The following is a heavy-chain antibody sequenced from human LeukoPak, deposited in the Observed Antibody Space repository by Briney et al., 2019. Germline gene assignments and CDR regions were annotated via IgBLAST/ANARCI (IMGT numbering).Heavy chain of an antibody. CDR1: GYTFTGYY. CDR2: INPNSGGT. CDR3: ASSSSWYLYYFDY. Sequence: SVKVSCKASGYTFTGYYMHWVRQAPGQGLEWMGWINPNSGGTNYAQKFQGRVTMTRDTSISTAYMELSRLRSDDTAVYYCASSSSWYLYYFDYWGQGTLVTVSS. J-gene: IGHJ4*02. D-gene: IGHD6-13*01. V-gene: IGHV1-2*02.